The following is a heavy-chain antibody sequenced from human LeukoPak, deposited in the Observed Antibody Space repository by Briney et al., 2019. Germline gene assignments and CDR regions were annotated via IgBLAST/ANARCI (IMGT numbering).Heavy chain of an antibody. CDR1: GFTFSNYG. Sequence: GGSLRLSCAASGFTFSNYGMHWVRQAPDKGLEWVAVISHDGNNKNYVDSVKGRFTISRDNSKNTLYPQMNSLRAEDTAVYYCARDSFTAPGKWELPNNWFDPWGQGTLVTVSS. V-gene: IGHV3-30*03. J-gene: IGHJ5*02. CDR2: ISHDGNNK. D-gene: IGHD1-26*01. CDR3: ARDSFTAPGKWELPNNWFDP.